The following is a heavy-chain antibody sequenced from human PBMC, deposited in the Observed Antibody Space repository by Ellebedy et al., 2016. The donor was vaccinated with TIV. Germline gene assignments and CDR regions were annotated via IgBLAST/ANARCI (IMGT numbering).Heavy chain of an antibody. CDR1: GGSISSSH. CDR3: AEGALRARIDNYHYYMGV. D-gene: IGHD2-15*01. J-gene: IGHJ6*03. V-gene: IGHV4-4*09. Sequence: SETLSLTCTVSGGSISSSHWTWIRQPPGKGLECIGNIYHTGFANYNPSLKSRVTLSLDTSKNQFSLNVKSVDDADTAIYYCAEGALRARIDNYHYYMGVWGKGTAVTVSS. CDR2: IYHTGFA.